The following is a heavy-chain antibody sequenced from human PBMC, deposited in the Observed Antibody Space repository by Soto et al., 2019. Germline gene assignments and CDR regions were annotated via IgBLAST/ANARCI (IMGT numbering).Heavy chain of an antibody. Sequence: QVQLVQSGAEVKKPGSSVKVSCKASGGTFSSYAISWVRQAPGQGLEWMGGIIPIFGTANYAQKFQGRVTITAGEPTTTAYMKVSSRRSEDTAVYYCARDVYDILTGYYPYSGMDVWCQGTKVSVSS. CDR2: IIPIFGTA. CDR3: ARDVYDILTGYYPYSGMDV. D-gene: IGHD3-9*01. CDR1: GGTFSSYA. J-gene: IGHJ6*02. V-gene: IGHV1-69*01.